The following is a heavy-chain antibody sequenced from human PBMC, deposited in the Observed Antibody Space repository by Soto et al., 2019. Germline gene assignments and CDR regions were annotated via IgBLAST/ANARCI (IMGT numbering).Heavy chain of an antibody. CDR1: GGSFSGYY. D-gene: IGHD3-10*01. CDR3: ASWLWFGGFGMDV. J-gene: IGHJ6*02. Sequence: PSETLSLTCAVYGGSFSGYYWSWIRQPPGKGLEWIGEINHSGSTNYNPSLKSRVTISVDTSKNQFSLKLSSVTAADTAVYYCASWLWFGGFGMDVWGQGTTVTVSS. V-gene: IGHV4-34*01. CDR2: INHSGST.